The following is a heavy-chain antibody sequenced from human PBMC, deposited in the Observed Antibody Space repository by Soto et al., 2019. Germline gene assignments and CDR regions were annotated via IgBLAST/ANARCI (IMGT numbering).Heavy chain of an antibody. CDR2: TYYDGST. CDR3: ARAPGTAMESYYYYYMDV. CDR1: GASLFGYS. V-gene: IGHV4-59*01. J-gene: IGHJ6*03. D-gene: IGHD5-18*01. Sequence: SETLSLTCSVSGASLFGYSWSWIRQPPGEGLEYVGFTYYDGSTRYNPSLKTRVSISIDPSKNQFSLNLSSVSAADTAVYYCARAPGTAMESYYYYYMDVWGKGTRVTVPS.